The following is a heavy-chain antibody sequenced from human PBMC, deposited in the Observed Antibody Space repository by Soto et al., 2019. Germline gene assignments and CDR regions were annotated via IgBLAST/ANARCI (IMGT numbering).Heavy chain of an antibody. J-gene: IGHJ4*02. D-gene: IGHD2-2*01. CDR2: ISWNSGSI. Sequence: PGGSLRLSCAASGFNFDDYAMHWVLQAPGKGLEWVSGISWNSGSIGYADPVKGRFTISRDNAKNSLYLQMNSLRAEDTALYYCAKDIRGRTPYYFDYWGQGTLVTVSS. CDR1: GFNFDDYA. CDR3: AKDIRGRTPYYFDY. V-gene: IGHV3-9*01.